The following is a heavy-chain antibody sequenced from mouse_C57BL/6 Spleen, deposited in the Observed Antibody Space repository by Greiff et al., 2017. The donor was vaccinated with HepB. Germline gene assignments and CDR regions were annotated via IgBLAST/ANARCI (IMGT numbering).Heavy chain of an antibody. D-gene: IGHD1-1*01. Sequence: EVQLVESGGGLVKPGGSLKLSCAASGFTFSDYGMHWVRQAPEKGLEWVAYISSGSSTIYYADTVKGRFTISRDNAKNTLFLQMTSLRSEDTAMYYCARRTNYYGSSYHFDYWGQGTTLTVSS. V-gene: IGHV5-17*01. CDR2: ISSGSSTI. J-gene: IGHJ2*01. CDR3: ARRTNYYGSSYHFDY. CDR1: GFTFSDYG.